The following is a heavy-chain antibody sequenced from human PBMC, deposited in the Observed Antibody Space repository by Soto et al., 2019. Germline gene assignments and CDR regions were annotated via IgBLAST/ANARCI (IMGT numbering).Heavy chain of an antibody. CDR3: ASSAVIAGYYYYGMDV. D-gene: IGHD2-2*01. CDR1: GYTFTSYA. J-gene: IGHJ6*02. Sequence: QVQLVQSGAEEKKPGASVKVSCKASGYTFTSYAMHWVRQAPGQRLEWMGWINAGNGNTKYSQKFQGRVTITRDTSASTGYLELSSLRSEDTAVYYCASSAVIAGYYYYGMDVWGQGTTVTVSS. CDR2: INAGNGNT. V-gene: IGHV1-3*05.